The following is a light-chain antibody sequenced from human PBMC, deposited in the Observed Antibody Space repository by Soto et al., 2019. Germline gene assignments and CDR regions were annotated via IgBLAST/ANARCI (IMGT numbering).Light chain of an antibody. J-gene: IGLJ1*01. CDR1: SSNIGSNY. CDR2: RNN. V-gene: IGLV1-47*01. CDR3: AAWDDSLSGPLYV. Sequence: QSVLTQPPSASGTPGQRVTISWSGSSSNIGSNYVYWYQQLPGTAPKLLIYRNNQRPSGVPDRFSGSKSGTSASLAISGLRSEDEADYYCAAWDDSLSGPLYVFGTGTKVTVL.